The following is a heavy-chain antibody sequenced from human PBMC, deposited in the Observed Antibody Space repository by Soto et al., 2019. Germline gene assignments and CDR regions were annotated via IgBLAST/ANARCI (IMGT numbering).Heavy chain of an antibody. CDR1: GFTITTSGVG. Sequence: QITLKESGPTLVTTTQTLTLTCTLSGFTITTSGVGVGWVRQPPGKALEWLAVIYWDDDKRYSLSLRNRLTVIKDTTKNQVVLTMTNLDPVDSATYYCAHRRLQSCNWDCGVLDFWGPECWSPSPQ. J-gene: IGHJ4*01. CDR2: IYWDDDK. D-gene: IGHD1-7*01. V-gene: IGHV2-5*02. CDR3: AHRRLQSCNWDCGVLDF.